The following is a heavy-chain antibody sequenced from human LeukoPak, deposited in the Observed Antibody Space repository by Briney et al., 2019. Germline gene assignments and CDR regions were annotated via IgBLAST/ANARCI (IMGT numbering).Heavy chain of an antibody. D-gene: IGHD6-13*01. J-gene: IGHJ4*02. CDR2: ITWNSGKI. V-gene: IGHV3-9*01. Sequence: GGSLRLSCAASGFTFDDYGMHWVRQAPGKGLEWDSGITWNSGKIGYADSVKGRFTISRDNVRNSLYLQMNSLRAEDTALYYCARDRYSSSWYYFDYWGQGTLVTVSS. CDR3: ARDRYSSSWYYFDY. CDR1: GFTFDDYG.